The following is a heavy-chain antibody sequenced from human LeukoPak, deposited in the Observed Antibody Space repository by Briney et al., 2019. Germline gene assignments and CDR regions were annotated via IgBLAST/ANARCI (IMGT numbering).Heavy chain of an antibody. D-gene: IGHD4-23*01. V-gene: IGHV3-21*04. Sequence: GGSLRLSCEASGFNFTRFTFNWVRQTPGKGPELVCHISSSGSHIKYVDSVRGRFTVSRDNSKNSVDLLMNSLRPEDTAVYFCARDGGTGGNTAFDIWGQGTMVTVSS. CDR3: ARDGGTGGNTAFDI. J-gene: IGHJ3*02. CDR1: GFNFTRFT. CDR2: ISSSGSHI.